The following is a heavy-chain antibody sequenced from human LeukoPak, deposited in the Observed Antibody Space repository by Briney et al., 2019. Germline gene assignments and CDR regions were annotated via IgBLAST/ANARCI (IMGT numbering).Heavy chain of an antibody. CDR3: ARDSRSGDAFDI. Sequence: PGGSLRLSCAASGFTFSSYAMHWVRQAPGKGLEWVAVISYDGSNKYYADSVKGRFTISRDNSKNTLYLQMNSLRAEDTAVYYCARDSRSGDAFDIWGQGTMVTVSS. J-gene: IGHJ3*02. CDR1: GFTFSSYA. V-gene: IGHV3-30*04. CDR2: ISYDGSNK. D-gene: IGHD2-15*01.